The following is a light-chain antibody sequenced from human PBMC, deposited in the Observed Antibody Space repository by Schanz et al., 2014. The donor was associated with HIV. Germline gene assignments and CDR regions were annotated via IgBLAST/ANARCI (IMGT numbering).Light chain of an antibody. CDR1: QSISSY. J-gene: IGKJ2*03. CDR2: AAS. Sequence: DIQMTQSPSPLSASVGDRVTITCRASQSISSYLNWYQQKPGKAPKLLIYAASSLQSGVPSRFSGSGSGTDFTLTISSLQPDDFATYYCLQYNDYAYSFGQGTKLEIK. CDR3: LQYNDYAYS. V-gene: IGKV1-39*01.